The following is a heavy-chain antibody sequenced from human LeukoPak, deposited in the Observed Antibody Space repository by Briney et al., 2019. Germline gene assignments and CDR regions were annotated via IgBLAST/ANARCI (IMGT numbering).Heavy chain of an antibody. J-gene: IGHJ4*02. CDR3: AKRGIVIREFLLIGYHQEASHYDF. CDR1: GISLSNYA. V-gene: IGHV3-23*01. D-gene: IGHD3-16*01. Sequence: GGSLRLSCVVSGISLSNYAMTWVRQAPGKELEWVSYISERGGSTTYADSVKGRFTISRDTSLNTLYLQMTSLRAEDTAVYFCAKRGIVIREFLLIGYHQEASHYDFWGKGVLVTVSS. CDR2: ISERGGST.